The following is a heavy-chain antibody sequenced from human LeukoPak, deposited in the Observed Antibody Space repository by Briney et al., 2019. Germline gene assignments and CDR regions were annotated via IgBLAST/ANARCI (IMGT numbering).Heavy chain of an antibody. CDR1: GGSISSYY. J-gene: IGHJ5*02. CDR2: IYYSGST. V-gene: IGHV4-59*01. Sequence: SETLSLTCTVSGGSISSYYRSWIRQPPGKGLEWIGYIYYSGSTNYNPSLKSRVTISVDTSKNQFSLKLSSVTAADTAVYYCARARLTGYNINWFDPWGQGTLVTVSS. D-gene: IGHD3-9*01. CDR3: ARARLTGYNINWFDP.